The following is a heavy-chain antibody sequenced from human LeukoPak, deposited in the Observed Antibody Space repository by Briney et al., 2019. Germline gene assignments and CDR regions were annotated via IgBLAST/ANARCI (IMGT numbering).Heavy chain of an antibody. V-gene: IGHV3-48*04. CDR2: ISGGSYSI. Sequence: RTGGSLRLSCAASGFTFTFSSYSMNWVRQAPGKGLEWVSYISGGSYSIYYADSVKGRFTISRDNAKNSLYLQMNSLRAEDTAVYYYARDQGGGYSYGWQSFDYWGQGTLVTVSS. J-gene: IGHJ4*02. CDR3: ARDQGGGYSYGWQSFDY. D-gene: IGHD5-18*01. CDR1: GFTFTFSSYS.